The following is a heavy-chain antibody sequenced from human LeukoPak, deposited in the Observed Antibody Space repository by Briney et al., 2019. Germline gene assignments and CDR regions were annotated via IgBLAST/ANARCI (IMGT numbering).Heavy chain of an antibody. CDR3: AKYNGCYQNPFEY. V-gene: IGHV3-23*01. CDR2: IGNSYET. D-gene: IGHD5-12*01. Sequence: GGSLRLSCAASGVTFNMFAMSWVPQAPGKGLEWVSTIGNSYETYYADSVRGRFTISRDNSKNTLYLQMDSLRAEDTAVYYCAKYNGCYQNPFEYWGQGTLVIASS. J-gene: IGHJ4*02. CDR1: GVTFNMFA.